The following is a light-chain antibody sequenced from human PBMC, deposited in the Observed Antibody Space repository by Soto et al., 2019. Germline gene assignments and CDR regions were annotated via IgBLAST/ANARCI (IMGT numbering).Light chain of an antibody. J-gene: IGKJ4*01. CDR3: QQYGSSPLP. CDR1: QSVSSSF. Sequence: EIVLTQSPGTLSLSPGERATLSCRASQSVSSSFLAWSQQKPGQAPRLLIYGASSKATGIPDRFGGSGSGTEFTLTISRLEAEDVAVYYCQQYGSSPLPFGGGTKVDIK. V-gene: IGKV3-20*01. CDR2: GAS.